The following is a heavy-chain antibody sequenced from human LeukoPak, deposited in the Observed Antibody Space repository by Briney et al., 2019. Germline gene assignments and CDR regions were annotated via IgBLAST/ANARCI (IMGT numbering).Heavy chain of an antibody. CDR2: INHSGST. Sequence: SETLSLTCAVYGGSFSGYYWSWIRQPPGKGLERIGEINHSGSTNYNPSLKSRVTISVDTSKNQFSLKLSSVTAADTAVYYCARGPPGELWQRGYYYGMDVWGQGTTVTVSS. J-gene: IGHJ6*02. CDR3: ARGPPGELWQRGYYYGMDV. CDR1: GGSFSGYY. D-gene: IGHD5-18*01. V-gene: IGHV4-34*01.